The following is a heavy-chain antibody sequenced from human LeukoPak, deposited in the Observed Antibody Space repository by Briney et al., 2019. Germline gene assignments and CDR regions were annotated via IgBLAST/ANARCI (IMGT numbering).Heavy chain of an antibody. CDR2: INYNGIYI. D-gene: IGHD5-24*01. Sequence: GGSLRLSCAASGLTFSSYDMTWVRQAPGKGLEYVSSINYNGIYIFSADSVKGRFTISRDNAKNSLYLEMNSLRVEDTAFYYCARIGPGRDGSNSFDQWGQGTLVIASS. J-gene: IGHJ4*02. V-gene: IGHV3-21*01. CDR3: ARIGPGRDGSNSFDQ. CDR1: GLTFSSYD.